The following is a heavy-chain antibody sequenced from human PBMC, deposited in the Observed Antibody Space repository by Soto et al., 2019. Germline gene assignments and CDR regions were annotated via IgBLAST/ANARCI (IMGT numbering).Heavy chain of an antibody. CDR2: ISSSSSAI. CDR1: GFTFSDYY. V-gene: IGHV3-11*04. Sequence: SGGSLRLSCAASGFTFSDYYMSWIRQAPGKGLEWVSYISSSSSAIYYADSVKGRFTISRDNAKNSLYLQMNSLRDEDTAVYYCARDSSYAFDYWGQGTLVTVS. D-gene: IGHD2-2*01. J-gene: IGHJ4*02. CDR3: ARDSSYAFDY.